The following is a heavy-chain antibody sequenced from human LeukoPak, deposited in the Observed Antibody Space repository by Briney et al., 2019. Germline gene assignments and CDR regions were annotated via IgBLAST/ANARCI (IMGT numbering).Heavy chain of an antibody. V-gene: IGHV1-69*05. D-gene: IGHD3-22*01. CDR2: IIPIFGTA. CDR3: ASGDYYDSSDFDY. J-gene: IGHJ4*02. Sequence: SVKVSCKASGGTFSGYAISWVRQAPGQGLEWMGRIIPIFGTANYAQKFQGRVTITTDESTSTAYMELSSLRSEDTAVYYCASGDYYDSSDFDYWGQGTLVTVSS. CDR1: GGTFSGYA.